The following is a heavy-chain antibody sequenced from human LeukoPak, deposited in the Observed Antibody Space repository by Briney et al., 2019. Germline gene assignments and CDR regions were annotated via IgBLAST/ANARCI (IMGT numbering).Heavy chain of an antibody. D-gene: IGHD3-9*01. V-gene: IGHV3-23*01. CDR2: ISGSGGST. CDR3: AKDRIGLRYFDWLFSAGYFDY. Sequence: GGSLRLSCAASGFTFSSYAMSWVRQAPGKGLEWVSAISGSGGSTYYADSVKGRFTISRDNSKNTLYLQMNSLRAEDTAVYYCAKDRIGLRYFDWLFSAGYFDYWGQGTLVTVSS. CDR1: GFTFSSYA. J-gene: IGHJ4*02.